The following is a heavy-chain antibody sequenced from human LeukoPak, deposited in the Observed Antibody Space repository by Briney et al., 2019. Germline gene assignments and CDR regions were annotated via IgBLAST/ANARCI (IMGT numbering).Heavy chain of an antibody. CDR1: GGSISSYY. J-gene: IGHJ5*02. CDR2: IYSSGST. V-gene: IGHV4-4*07. CDR3: ASAWSGGSCVAGGSRGAAIDT. Sequence: PSETLSLTCTVSGGSISSYYWSWVRQPAGKGRELVGRIYSSGSTNYNPSLKTRVTMSIDTDNNLFSLKLSSGPAAAPALYYCASAWSGGSCVAGGSRGAAIDTWGQGELVTVSS. D-gene: IGHD2-15*01.